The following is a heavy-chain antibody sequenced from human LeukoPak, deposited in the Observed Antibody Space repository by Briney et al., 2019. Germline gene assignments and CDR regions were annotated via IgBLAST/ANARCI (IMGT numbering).Heavy chain of an antibody. J-gene: IGHJ4*02. D-gene: IGHD3-3*01. V-gene: IGHV4-34*09. CDR2: INESGSI. Sequence: SETLSPTCAVYGGSFSGYFWSWIPQSPGKGLEWIGEINESGSINYNPSLKSRVTISVDTSKNQFSLKLSSGTAAETAVYYWARVRFLEWLLIDYWGQGTLVTVSS. CDR1: GGSFSGYF. CDR3: ARVRFLEWLLIDY.